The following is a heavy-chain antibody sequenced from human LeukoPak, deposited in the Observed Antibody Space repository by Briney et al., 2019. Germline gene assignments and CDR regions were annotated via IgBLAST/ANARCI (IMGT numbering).Heavy chain of an antibody. Sequence: GGSLRLSCSASGFTFSGYEMHWVRQAPGKGLEWGAVISHDGSYEDYAESVKGRFTISRDNSKNTLYLEMNSLRVEDTAVYYCAKGPFGSCSSPSCYFFDYWGQGTLVSVSS. CDR1: GFTFSGYE. V-gene: IGHV3-30*18. CDR2: ISHDGSYE. CDR3: AKGPFGSCSSPSCYFFDY. D-gene: IGHD2-2*01. J-gene: IGHJ4*02.